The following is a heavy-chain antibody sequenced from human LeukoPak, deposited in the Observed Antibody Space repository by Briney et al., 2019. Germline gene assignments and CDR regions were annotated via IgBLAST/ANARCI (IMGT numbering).Heavy chain of an antibody. CDR1: GFTLSGHG. CDR3: AIDSRNLPFDY. V-gene: IGHV3-30*02. D-gene: IGHD1-14*01. CDR2: IRSDGYIK. J-gene: IGHJ4*02. Sequence: GGSLRLSCVASGFTLSGHGIHWVRQAPTKGLDWVAFIRSDGYIKYYADSVKGRFTISRDNSKNTLYLQVNSLRAEDTAVYYCAIDSRNLPFDYWGQGTLVTVSS.